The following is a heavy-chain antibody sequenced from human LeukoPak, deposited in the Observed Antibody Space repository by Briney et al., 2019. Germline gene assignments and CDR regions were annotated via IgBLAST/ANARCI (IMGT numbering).Heavy chain of an antibody. Sequence: ASVKVSCKASGYTFTSYDINWVRQAPGQGLEWMGWMNPNSGNTNCAQKFQGRVTMTRNTSTSTAYMELSSLRSEDTAVYYCARGPYYDFWSGYYHYYYYGMDVWGQGTTVTVSS. J-gene: IGHJ6*02. CDR3: ARGPYYDFWSGYYHYYYYGMDV. D-gene: IGHD3-3*01. CDR2: MNPNSGNT. CDR1: GYTFTSYD. V-gene: IGHV1-8*01.